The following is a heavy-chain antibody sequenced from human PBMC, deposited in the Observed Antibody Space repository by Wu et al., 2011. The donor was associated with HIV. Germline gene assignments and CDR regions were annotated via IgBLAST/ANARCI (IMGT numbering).Heavy chain of an antibody. V-gene: IGHV1-18*01. CDR3: ARDESGSSSFYGMDV. CDR1: SYTFGSYA. D-gene: IGHD1-26*01. J-gene: IGHJ6*02. Sequence: QVQLVQSGPEVKKPGASVKVSCTASSYTFGSYAMGWVRQAPGQGLEWMGWISAYTGNIKYAQKFQGRVTMTTDTSASTAYMELRSLRSDDTAVYYCARDESGSSSFYGMDVWGQGTTVTVSS. CDR2: ISAYTGNI.